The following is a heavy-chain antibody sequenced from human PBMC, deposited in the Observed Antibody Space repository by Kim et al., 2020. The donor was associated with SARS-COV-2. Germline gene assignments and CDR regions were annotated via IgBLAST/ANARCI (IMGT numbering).Heavy chain of an antibody. J-gene: IGHJ4*02. D-gene: IGHD6-6*01. V-gene: IGHV3-15*01. CDR1: GFIFSNAW. CDR2: IKSTTDGGTT. CDR3: TTDQYGILPYFDY. Sequence: GGSLRLSCAASGFIFSNAWMNWVRQAPGKGLEWVGRIKSTTDGGTTDYAAPVKGRFIISRDDSKNTLYLQMNSLKTEDTAVYYCTTDQYGILPYFDYWGQGTLATVSS.